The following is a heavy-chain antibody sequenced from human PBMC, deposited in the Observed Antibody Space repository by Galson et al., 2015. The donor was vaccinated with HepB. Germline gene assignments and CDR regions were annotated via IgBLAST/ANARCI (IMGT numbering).Heavy chain of an antibody. D-gene: IGHD1-1*01. CDR2: IFSNDEK. CDR3: ARGTRFQDTINWYFDL. V-gene: IGHV2-26*01. J-gene: IGHJ2*01. Sequence: PALVKPTQTLTLTCTVSGFSLSNARMGVSWIRQPPGKALEWLAHIFSNDEKSYSTSLKSRLTISKDTSKSQVVLTMTNMDPVDTATYYCARGTRFQDTINWYFDLWGRGTLVTVSS. CDR1: GFSLSNARMG.